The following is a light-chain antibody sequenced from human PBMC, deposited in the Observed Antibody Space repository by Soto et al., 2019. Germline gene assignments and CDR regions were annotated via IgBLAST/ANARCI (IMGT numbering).Light chain of an antibody. Sequence: QSVLTQPASVSGSPGQSITISCTGTSSDVGGYNYVSWYQQHPGKAPKLMIYEVSNRPSGVSNRFSGSKSGNTASLTISGLQAEDEADYYCSSYTSSAHYVFGTETKVTVL. CDR3: SSYTSSAHYV. V-gene: IGLV2-14*01. CDR2: EVS. J-gene: IGLJ1*01. CDR1: SSDVGGYNY.